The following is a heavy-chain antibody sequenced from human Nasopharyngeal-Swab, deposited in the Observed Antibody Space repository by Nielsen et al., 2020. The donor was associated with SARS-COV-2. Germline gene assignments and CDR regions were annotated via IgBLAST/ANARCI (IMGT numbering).Heavy chain of an antibody. CDR2: ISYDGSNK. Sequence: GESLKISCAASGFTFSSCAMHWVRQAPGKGLEWVAVISYDGSNKYSADSVKGRFTISRDNSKNTLYLQMNNLRAEDTAVYYCARDYYESSGYYYANYYGMDVWGQGTAVTVSS. CDR3: ARDYYESSGYYYANYYGMDV. D-gene: IGHD3-22*01. V-gene: IGHV3-30-3*01. J-gene: IGHJ6*02. CDR1: GFTFSSCA.